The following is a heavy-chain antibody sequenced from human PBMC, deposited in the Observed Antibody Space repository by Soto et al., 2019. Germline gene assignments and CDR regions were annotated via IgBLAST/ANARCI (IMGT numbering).Heavy chain of an antibody. CDR1: GFTFSSYW. V-gene: IGHV3-7*01. D-gene: IGHD6-6*01. CDR2: ITQEGSEE. J-gene: IGHJ5*02. CDR3: ARGSIAARRTNWFDP. Sequence: EVQLVESGGGLVQPGGSLRLSCAASGFTFSSYWMSWVRQAPGKGLEWVANITQEGSEEYYVDSVKGRFTIARDNAKNSVSLQMTSLRAEDTAVYYCARGSIAARRTNWFDPWGQGTLVTVSS.